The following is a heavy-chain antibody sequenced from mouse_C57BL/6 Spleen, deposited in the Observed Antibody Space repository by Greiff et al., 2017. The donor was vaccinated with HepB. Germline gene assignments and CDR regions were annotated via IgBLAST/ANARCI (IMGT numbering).Heavy chain of an antibody. J-gene: IGHJ2*01. CDR3: ARRGGVYSNYFDY. V-gene: IGHV1-81*01. CDR2: IYPRSGNT. CDR1: GYTFTSYG. Sequence: VMLVESGAELARPGASVKLSCKASGYTFTSYGISWVKQRTGQGLEWIGEIYPRSGNTYYNEKFKGKATLTADKSSSTAYMELRSLTSEDSAVYFCARRGGVYSNYFDYWGQGTTLTVSS. D-gene: IGHD2-5*01.